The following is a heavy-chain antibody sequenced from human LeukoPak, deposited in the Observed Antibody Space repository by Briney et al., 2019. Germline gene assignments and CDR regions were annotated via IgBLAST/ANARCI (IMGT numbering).Heavy chain of an antibody. Sequence: SQTLSLTCTVSGGSISSGDYYWSWIRQPPGKGLEWIGYTYYSGSTYYNPSLKSRVTISVDTSKNQFSLKLSSVTAADTAVYYCARGEIQLWSFDYWGQGTLVTVSS. J-gene: IGHJ4*02. CDR1: GGSISSGDYY. D-gene: IGHD5-18*01. CDR3: ARGEIQLWSFDY. V-gene: IGHV4-30-4*08. CDR2: TYYSGST.